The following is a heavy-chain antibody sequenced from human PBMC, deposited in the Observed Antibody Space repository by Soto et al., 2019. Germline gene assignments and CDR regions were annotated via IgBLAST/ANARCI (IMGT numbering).Heavy chain of an antibody. V-gene: IGHV3-48*01. D-gene: IGHD3-10*01. CDR1: GFTFSSYS. CDR2: ISSSSSTI. Sequence: EVQLVESGGGLVQPGGSLRLSCAASGFTFSSYSMNWVRQAPGKGLEWVSYISSSSSTIYYADSVKGRFTFSRDNAKNSLYLQMNSLRAEDTAVYYCARSLYGSVPFFDYWGQGTLVTVSS. CDR3: ARSLYGSVPFFDY. J-gene: IGHJ4*02.